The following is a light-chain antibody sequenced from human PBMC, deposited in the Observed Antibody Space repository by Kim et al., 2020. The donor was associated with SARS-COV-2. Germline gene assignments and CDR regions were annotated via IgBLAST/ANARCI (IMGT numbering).Light chain of an antibody. J-gene: IGLJ1*01. V-gene: IGLV1-40*01. Sequence: QMVTISCTGSSSNIGTGYDVHWYQQLPGTAPKLLIYGNNGRPSGVPDRFSGSKSGTSASLAITGLQAEDEADYYCQSYDSSLSAYVFGTGTKVTVL. CDR2: GNN. CDR1: SSNIGTGYD. CDR3: QSYDSSLSAYV.